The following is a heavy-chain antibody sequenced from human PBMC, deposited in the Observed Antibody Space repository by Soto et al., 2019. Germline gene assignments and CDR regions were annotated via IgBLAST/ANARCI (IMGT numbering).Heavy chain of an antibody. J-gene: IGHJ4*02. D-gene: IGHD5-12*01. CDR3: ARGRGYSGYEPLDY. CDR2: IIPIFGTA. CDR1: GGTFSSYA. Sequence: QVQLVQSGAEVKKPGSSVKVSCKASGGTFSSYAISWVRQAPGQGLEWMGGIIPIFGTANYAQKFQGRVTXXAXEXXSTAYMELSSLRSEDTAVYYCARGRGYSGYEPLDYWGQGTLVTVSS. V-gene: IGHV1-69*12.